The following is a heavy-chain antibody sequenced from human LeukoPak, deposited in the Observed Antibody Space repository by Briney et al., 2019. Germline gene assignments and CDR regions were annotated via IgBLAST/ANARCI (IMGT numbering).Heavy chain of an antibody. CDR3: AKVGSGNDYY. J-gene: IGHJ4*02. V-gene: IGHV3-53*01. D-gene: IGHD5-12*01. CDR2: IYSGGST. Sequence: GGSLRPSCAASGFTVSSNYMSWVRQAPGKGLEWVSVIYSGGSTYYADSVKGRFTISRDNSKNTLYLQMNSLRAEDTAVYYCAKVGSGNDYYWGQGTLVTVSS. CDR1: GFTVSSNY.